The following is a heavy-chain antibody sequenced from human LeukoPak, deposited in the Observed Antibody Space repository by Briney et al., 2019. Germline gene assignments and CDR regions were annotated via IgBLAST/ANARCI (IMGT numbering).Heavy chain of an antibody. CDR2: MNPNSGNT. CDR1: GYTFTSYD. Sequence: ASVTVSCKASGYTFTSYDINWVRQATGQGLEWMGWMNPNSGNTGYAQKFQGRVTITRDTSASTAYMELSSLRSEDTAVYYCARDASGYSPADYWGQGTLVTVSS. V-gene: IGHV1-8*01. CDR3: ARDASGYSPADY. J-gene: IGHJ4*02. D-gene: IGHD5-12*01.